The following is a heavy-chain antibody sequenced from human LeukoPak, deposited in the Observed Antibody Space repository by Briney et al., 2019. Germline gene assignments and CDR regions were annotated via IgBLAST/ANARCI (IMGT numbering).Heavy chain of an antibody. D-gene: IGHD4-17*01. V-gene: IGHV4-39*07. CDR3: ARGSPYGY. CDR2: IYYSGST. CDR1: GGSISSSSYY. J-gene: IGHJ4*02. Sequence: SETLSLTCTVSGGSISSSSYYWGWIRQPPGKGLEWIGSIYYSGSTYHNPSLKSRVTMSIDTSKNQFSLNLNSVTAADTAVYYCARGSPYGYWGQGTLVTVSS.